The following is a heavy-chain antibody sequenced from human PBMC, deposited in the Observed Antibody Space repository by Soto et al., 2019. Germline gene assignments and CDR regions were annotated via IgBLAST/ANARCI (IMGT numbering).Heavy chain of an antibody. Sequence: ASVTVSCKTPGYSFANYGIRWVRQAPGQGLEWMGWISDYNGNTNYAQKFQGRVIMTTDTSTKTVYMVLRSLRFDDTAVYYCARDGYYGSGSYGMDVWGQGTTVTVSS. CDR2: ISDYNGNT. CDR3: ARDGYYGSGSYGMDV. CDR1: GYSFANYG. J-gene: IGHJ6*02. V-gene: IGHV1-18*01. D-gene: IGHD3-10*01.